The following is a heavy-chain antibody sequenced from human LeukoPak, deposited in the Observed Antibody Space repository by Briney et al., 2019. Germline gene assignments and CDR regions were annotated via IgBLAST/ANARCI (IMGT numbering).Heavy chain of an antibody. CDR1: GFTFSSYS. CDR3: ASGITMVRGPTHFDY. D-gene: IGHD3-10*01. J-gene: IGHJ4*02. V-gene: IGHV3-21*01. Sequence: GGSLRLSCAASGFTFSSYSMNWVRQAPGKGLEWVSSISSSSSYRYYADSVKGRFTISRGNAKNSLYLQMNSLRAEDTAVYYCASGITMVRGPTHFDYWGQGTLVTVSS. CDR2: ISSSSSYR.